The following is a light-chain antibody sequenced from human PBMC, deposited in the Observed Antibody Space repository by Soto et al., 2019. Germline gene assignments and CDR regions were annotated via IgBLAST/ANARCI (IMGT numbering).Light chain of an antibody. V-gene: IGKV1-6*01. CDR2: DAS. J-gene: IGKJ1*01. CDR1: QGIRND. Sequence: AIQMTQSPSSLSASVGDRVIITCRASQGIRNDLGWFQQKPGKAPKLLIYDASSFQSGVPSRLRGSGSGTDFTLTISSLQPEDFATYYCLQDYNFPWTFGQGTKVEIK. CDR3: LQDYNFPWT.